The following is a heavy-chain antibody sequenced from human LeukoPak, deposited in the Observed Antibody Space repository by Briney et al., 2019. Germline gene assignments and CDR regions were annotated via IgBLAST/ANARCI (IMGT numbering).Heavy chain of an antibody. J-gene: IGHJ6*03. V-gene: IGHV4-34*01. D-gene: IGHD3-22*01. CDR3: ARTPSITMIVVVRDYYYYMDV. CDR1: GGSFSGYY. Sequence: PSETLSLTCAVYGGSFSGYYWSWIRQPPGKGLEWIGEINHSGSTNYNPSLKSRVTISVDTSKNQFSLKLSSVTAADTAVYYCARTPSITMIVVVRDYYYYMDVWGKGTTVTVSS. CDR2: INHSGST.